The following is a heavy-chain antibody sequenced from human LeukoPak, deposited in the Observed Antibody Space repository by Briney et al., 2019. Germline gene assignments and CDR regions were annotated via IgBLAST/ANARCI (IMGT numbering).Heavy chain of an antibody. J-gene: IGHJ6*03. V-gene: IGHV7-4-1*02. CDR2: INTNTGNP. CDR1: GYTFTSYA. Sequence: ASVKVSCKASGYTFTSYALNWVRQAPGQGLEWMGWINTNTGNPTSAQGFTGRFVFSLDTSVSTAYLQISSLKAEDTAVYYCARARYYSRSGSPYMDVWGKGTTVTVSS. CDR3: ARARYYSRSGSPYMDV. D-gene: IGHD3-10*01.